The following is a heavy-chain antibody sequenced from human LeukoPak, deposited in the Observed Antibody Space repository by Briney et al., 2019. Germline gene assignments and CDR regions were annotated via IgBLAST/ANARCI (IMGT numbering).Heavy chain of an antibody. V-gene: IGHV4-61*02. CDR2: IYTSGST. CDR1: GGSISSGSYY. D-gene: IGHD3-16*01. J-gene: IGHJ5*02. CDR3: ARGVSKLGNWFDP. Sequence: TSQTLSLTCTVSGGSISSGSYYWSWIRQPAGKGLEWIGRIYTSGSTNYNPSLKSRVTISVDTSKNQFSLKLSSVTAADTAVYYCARGVSKLGNWFDPWGQGTLVTVSS.